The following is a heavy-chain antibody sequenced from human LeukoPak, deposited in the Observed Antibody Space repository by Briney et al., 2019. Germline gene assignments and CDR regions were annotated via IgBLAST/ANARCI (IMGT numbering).Heavy chain of an antibody. J-gene: IGHJ4*02. V-gene: IGHV4-39*07. D-gene: IGHD6-19*01. CDR3: ARGFEWLAHFDY. Sequence: PSETLSLTCTVSGGSISSNNYYWGWIRQPPGKALEWIGSVYYSGSTYYNPSLKSRVTISVDRSKNQFSLKLSSVTAADTAVYYCARGFEWLAHFDYWGQGTLVTVSS. CDR1: GGSISSNNYY. CDR2: VYYSGST.